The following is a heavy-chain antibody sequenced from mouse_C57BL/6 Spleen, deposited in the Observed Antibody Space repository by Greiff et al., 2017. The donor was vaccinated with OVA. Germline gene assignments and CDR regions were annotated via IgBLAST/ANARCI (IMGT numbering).Heavy chain of an antibody. CDR3: AKDGSSYAMDY. CDR2: ISSGSSTI. D-gene: IGHD1-1*01. Sequence: EVNVVESGGGLVKPGGSLKLSCAASGFTFSDYGMHWVRQAPEKGLEWVAYISSGSSTIYYADTVKGRFTISRDNAKNTLFLQMTSLRSEDTAMYYCAKDGSSYAMDYWGQGTSVTVSS. CDR1: GFTFSDYG. J-gene: IGHJ4*01. V-gene: IGHV5-17*01.